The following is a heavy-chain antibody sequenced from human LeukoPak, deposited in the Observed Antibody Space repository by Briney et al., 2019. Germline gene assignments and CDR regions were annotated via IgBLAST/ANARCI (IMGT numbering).Heavy chain of an antibody. D-gene: IGHD3-22*01. CDR2: IYYSGST. Sequence: SETLSLTCTVSGGSISSYYWSWIRQPPGKGLEWIGYIYYSGSTNYNPSLKSRVTISVDTSKNQFSLNLNSVTAADTAVYFCARDEGSAYPFDYWGQGTLVTVSS. V-gene: IGHV4-59*12. CDR3: ARDEGSAYPFDY. CDR1: GGSISSYY. J-gene: IGHJ4*02.